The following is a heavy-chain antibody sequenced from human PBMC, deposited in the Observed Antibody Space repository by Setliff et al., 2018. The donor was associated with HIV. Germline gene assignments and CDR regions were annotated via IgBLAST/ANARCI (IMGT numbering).Heavy chain of an antibody. Sequence: GGSLRLSCVASTASGFTFSDAWMSWVRQAPGKGLEWVGRTRSVSDGGRTDYAAPVKGRFTMSRDDSRNTLYLQMNSLRTEDTAVHYCLTVGANPDYWGQGTLVTVSS. J-gene: IGHJ4*02. V-gene: IGHV3-15*01. D-gene: IGHD1-26*01. CDR2: TRSVSDGGRT. CDR1: GFTFSDAW. CDR3: LTVGANPDY.